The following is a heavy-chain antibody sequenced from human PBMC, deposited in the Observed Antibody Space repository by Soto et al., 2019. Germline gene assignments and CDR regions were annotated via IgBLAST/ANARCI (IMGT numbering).Heavy chain of an antibody. CDR3: ARDQVTVVTHGYYYYGMDV. Sequence: SETLSLTCAVYGGSFSGYYWSWIRQPPGKGLEWIGEINHSGSTNYNPSLKSRVTISVDTSKNQFSLKLSSVTAADTAVYYCARDQVTVVTHGYYYYGMDVRRQGTTVTVSS. J-gene: IGHJ6*02. CDR2: INHSGST. D-gene: IGHD2-21*02. CDR1: GGSFSGYY. V-gene: IGHV4-34*01.